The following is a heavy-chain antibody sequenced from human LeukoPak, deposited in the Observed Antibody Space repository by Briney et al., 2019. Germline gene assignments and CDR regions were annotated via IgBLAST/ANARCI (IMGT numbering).Heavy chain of an antibody. V-gene: IGHV3-30*02. D-gene: IGHD6-13*01. J-gene: IGHJ4*02. CDR1: GFTFSSYG. Sequence: GGSLRLSCAASGFTFSSYGMHWVRQAPGKGLEWVAFIRYDGSNKYYADSVKGRFTISRDNSKNTLYLQMNSLRAEDTAVYYCATADSSSWWGFDYWGQGTLVTVSS. CDR2: IRYDGSNK. CDR3: ATADSSSWWGFDY.